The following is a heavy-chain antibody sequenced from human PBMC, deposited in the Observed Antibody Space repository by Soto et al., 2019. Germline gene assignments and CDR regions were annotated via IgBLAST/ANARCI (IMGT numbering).Heavy chain of an antibody. CDR2: IYSGGST. CDR3: ARHLTMDPLLVY. V-gene: IGHV3-53*01. Sequence: EVQLVESGGDLIQPGGSLRLSCAASGFTVSSNYMSWVRQAPGKGLEWVSVIYSGGSTYYADSVKGRFTISRDNSKNTLYLQMNSLRVGATAVYYCARHLTMDPLLVYWGKGNLVTVSS. CDR1: GFTVSSNY. D-gene: IGHD3-10*01. J-gene: IGHJ4*02.